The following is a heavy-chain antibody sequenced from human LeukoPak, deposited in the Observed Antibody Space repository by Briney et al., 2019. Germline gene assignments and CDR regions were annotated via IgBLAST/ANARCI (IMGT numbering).Heavy chain of an antibody. CDR1: GFTFSSYS. V-gene: IGHV3-21*01. CDR3: ASSIAVLPGVTYYYMDV. Sequence: GGSLRLPCAASGFTFSSYSMNWVRQAPGQGLEWVSSIGGSGGYIYYADSVRGRFTISRDNAKNSLYLQMNSLRAEDTAVYDCASSIAVLPGVTYYYMDVWSRRTTVTVSS. CDR2: IGGSGGYI. D-gene: IGHD2-2*01. J-gene: IGHJ6*03.